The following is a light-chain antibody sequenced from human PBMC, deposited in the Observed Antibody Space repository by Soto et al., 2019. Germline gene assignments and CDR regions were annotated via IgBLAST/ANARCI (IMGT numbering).Light chain of an antibody. CDR3: SSYTSSSTLV. CDR1: SSDVGGYNY. Sequence: QSALTQPASVSGSPGQSITISCTGTSSDVGGYNYVSWYQQHPGKAPKLMIYDVSNRPSGVSNRFSGSKSGNTASRTISGLQAEDEADYYCSSYTSSSTLVLGGGTKLTVL. V-gene: IGLV2-14*01. J-gene: IGLJ3*02. CDR2: DVS.